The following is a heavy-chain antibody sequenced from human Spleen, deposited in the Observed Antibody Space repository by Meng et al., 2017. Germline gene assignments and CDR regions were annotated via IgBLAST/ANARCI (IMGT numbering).Heavy chain of an antibody. Sequence: EVALVESGGGLVKPGVSLRLSCEGPGFIFTNAYMTWVRQVPGKRLEWLGHITSRPDGETTEYAAPVKGRFTISRDDSKNTVFLQMNSLKTEDTAVYYCTTDLPFTEGGVITTWGQGTLVTVSS. CDR2: ITSRPDGETT. V-gene: IGHV3-15*01. CDR1: GFIFTNAY. CDR3: TTDLPFTEGGVITT. D-gene: IGHD3-16*02. J-gene: IGHJ5*02.